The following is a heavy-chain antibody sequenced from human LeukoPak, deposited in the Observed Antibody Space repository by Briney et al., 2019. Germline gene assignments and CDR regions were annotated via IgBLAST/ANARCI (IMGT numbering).Heavy chain of an antibody. V-gene: IGHV4-59*12. D-gene: IGHD3-3*01. CDR1: GDSISSYY. CDR3: ARGVFWSGYYVGHFDY. CDR2: IYYGGNT. J-gene: IGHJ4*02. Sequence: SETLSLTCTVSGDSISSYYWSWIRQPPGKGLEWIGYIYYGGNTNYNPSLKSRVTISVDTSKNQFSLKLSSVTAADTAVYYCARGVFWSGYYVGHFDYWGQGTLVTVSS.